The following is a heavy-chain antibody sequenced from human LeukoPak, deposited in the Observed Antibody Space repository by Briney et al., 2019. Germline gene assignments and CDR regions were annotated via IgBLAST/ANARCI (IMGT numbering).Heavy chain of an antibody. D-gene: IGHD3-10*01. V-gene: IGHV4-4*07. CDR3: ARGDGSTMARGVSRYGWFDS. J-gene: IGHJ5*01. CDR1: GGFVSTYY. CDR2: IFTTGST. Sequence: SETLSLTCTVSGGFVSTYYWTWIRQPAGKGLEGIGRIFTTGSTNYNPSLMSRVTMSIDTSKSQFSLKFRSVTAADTAVYYCARGDGSTMARGVSRYGWFDSWGQGALVTVSS.